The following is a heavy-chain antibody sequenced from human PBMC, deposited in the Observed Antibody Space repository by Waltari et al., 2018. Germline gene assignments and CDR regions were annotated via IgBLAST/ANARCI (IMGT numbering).Heavy chain of an antibody. CDR2: LYSGGST. CDR3: ARDRPFDL. V-gene: IGHV3-53*02. J-gene: IGHJ2*01. Sequence: EVQMVETGGGLIPPAGSLSPSFAASGFPLTSTSMSWVRQAPGKGLEWVSVLYSGGSTFYADSVKGRFSISREISKNTLYLQMNSLRAEDTAVYYCARDRPFDLWGRGTLVTVSS. CDR1: GFPLTSTS.